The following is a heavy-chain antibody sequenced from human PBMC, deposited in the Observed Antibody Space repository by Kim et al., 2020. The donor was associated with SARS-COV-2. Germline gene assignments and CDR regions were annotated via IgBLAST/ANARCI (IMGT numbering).Heavy chain of an antibody. CDR3: ARGRGPVATIRGLDY. J-gene: IGHJ4*02. CDR2: INSDGTTT. D-gene: IGHD5-12*01. CDR1: GFTFRSYW. Sequence: GGSLRLSCTASGFTFRSYWMHWVRQAPGKGLVWVSHINSDGTTTNYADSVKGRFTISRDSAKNTLYLQMNSLRAEDTAVYYCARGRGPVATIRGLDYWGQGTLVTVSS. V-gene: IGHV3-74*01.